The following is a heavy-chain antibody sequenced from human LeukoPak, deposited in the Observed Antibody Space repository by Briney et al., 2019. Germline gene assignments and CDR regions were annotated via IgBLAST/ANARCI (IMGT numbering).Heavy chain of an antibody. Sequence: AGGSLRLSCAASGFTFSSYWMHWVRPAPGKGLVWVSRINSDVSSTSYADSVKGRFTISRDNAKNTLYLQMNSLRAEDTAVYYCARGPYYYGSGSYYNYLDYWGEGTLVTVSS. CDR1: GFTFSSYW. D-gene: IGHD3-10*01. J-gene: IGHJ4*02. CDR3: ARGPYYYGSGSYYNYLDY. CDR2: INSDVSST. V-gene: IGHV3-74*01.